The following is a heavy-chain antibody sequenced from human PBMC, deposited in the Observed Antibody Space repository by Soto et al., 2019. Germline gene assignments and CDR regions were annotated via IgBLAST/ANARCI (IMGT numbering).Heavy chain of an antibody. CDR3: ASWDYYYYGTDV. CDR1: GGSVSSGSYY. V-gene: IGHV4-61*01. D-gene: IGHD3-16*01. Sequence: QVQLQESGPGLVKPSETLSLTCTVSGGSVSSGSYYWSWIRQPPGKGLEWIGYIYYSGSTNYNPSLKSRVTISVDTSKNQFSLKLSSVTAADTAVYYCASWDYYYYGTDVWGQGTTVTVSS. J-gene: IGHJ6*02. CDR2: IYYSGST.